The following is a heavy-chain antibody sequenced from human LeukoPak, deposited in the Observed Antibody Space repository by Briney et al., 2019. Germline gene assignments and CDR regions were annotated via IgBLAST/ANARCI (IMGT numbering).Heavy chain of an antibody. D-gene: IGHD3-10*01. CDR3: AKAAYFYGSGSYYNDY. Sequence: GSLVLSFAAAGFTFSSYGMHLVRQAPGKGLGGVAFIRYDGSNKYYADSVKGRFTISGDNSKNTVYLQMNSLRAEDTAVYFCAKAAYFYGSGSYYNDYWGQGTLVTVSS. J-gene: IGHJ4*02. CDR2: IRYDGSNK. CDR1: GFTFSSYG. V-gene: IGHV3-30*02.